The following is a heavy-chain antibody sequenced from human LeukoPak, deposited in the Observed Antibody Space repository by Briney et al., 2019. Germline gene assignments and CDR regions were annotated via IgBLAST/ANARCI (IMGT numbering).Heavy chain of an antibody. CDR2: ISYDGSNK. V-gene: IGHV3-30*18. Sequence: GGSLRLSCAASGFTFSSYSMNWVRQAPGKGLEWVAVISYDGSNKYYADSVKGRFTISRDNSKNTLYLQMNSLRAEDTAVYYCAKDQAAGTLDYWGQGTLVTVSS. CDR3: AKDQAAGTLDY. D-gene: IGHD6-13*01. CDR1: GFTFSSYS. J-gene: IGHJ4*02.